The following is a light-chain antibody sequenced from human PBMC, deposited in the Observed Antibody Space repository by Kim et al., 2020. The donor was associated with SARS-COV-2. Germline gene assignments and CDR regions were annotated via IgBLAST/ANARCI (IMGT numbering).Light chain of an antibody. Sequence: AAVGDRVTVTCRASQGISSYLVWYQQKPGKAPKLLIYYASTLQSGVPSRFSGSGSGTEFTLTINSLQPEDFATYYCQQLNSYPLTFGPGTKVDIK. CDR2: YAS. CDR3: QQLNSYPLT. V-gene: IGKV1-9*01. CDR1: QGISSY. J-gene: IGKJ3*01.